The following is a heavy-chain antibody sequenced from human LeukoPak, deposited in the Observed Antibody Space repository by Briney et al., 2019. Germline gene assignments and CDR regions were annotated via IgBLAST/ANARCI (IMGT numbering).Heavy chain of an antibody. Sequence: PSETLSLTCNVSGGSISTYYWSWIRQPPGKGLEWIGFIYHGSTNYNPSLKSRVTISVDTSKNQFSLKLSSVTAADTAVYYCARQESGTWFDPWGQGILVTVSS. CDR2: IYHGST. CDR3: ARQESGTWFDP. V-gene: IGHV4-59*08. CDR1: GGSISTYY. D-gene: IGHD1-14*01. J-gene: IGHJ5*02.